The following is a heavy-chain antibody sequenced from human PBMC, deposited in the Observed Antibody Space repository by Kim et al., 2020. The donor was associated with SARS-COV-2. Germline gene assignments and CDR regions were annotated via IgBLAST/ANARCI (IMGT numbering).Heavy chain of an antibody. J-gene: IGHJ3*02. Sequence: GGSLRLSCGASGITFNNHNMNWVRLAPGKGLEWVSSINPSSNYLLYADSVRGRFTISRDNTHNSVYLQMNSLRVEDTALYFCARASAGYDSGGFVPPEAFDIWGQGTMVTVSS. D-gene: IGHD3-22*01. CDR1: GITFNNHN. V-gene: IGHV3-21*01. CDR3: ARASAGYDSGGFVPPEAFDI. CDR2: INPSSNYL.